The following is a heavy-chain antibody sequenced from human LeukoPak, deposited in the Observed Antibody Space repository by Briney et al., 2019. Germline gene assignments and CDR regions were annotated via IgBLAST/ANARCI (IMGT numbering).Heavy chain of an antibody. CDR2: IYYSGST. D-gene: IGHD5-24*01. V-gene: IGHV4-59*01. Sequence: SSETLSLTCTVSGGSISNYYWSWIRQPPGKGLEWIGYIYYSGSTNYNPSLKSRVTISVDTSKNQFSLKLSSVTAADTAVYYCAREGRDGYNSPWGQGTLVTVSS. CDR1: GGSISNYY. J-gene: IGHJ5*02. CDR3: AREGRDGYNSP.